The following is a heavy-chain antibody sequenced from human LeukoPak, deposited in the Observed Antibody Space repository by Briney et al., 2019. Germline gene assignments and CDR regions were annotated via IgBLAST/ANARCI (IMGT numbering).Heavy chain of an antibody. CDR1: GFTFSTYT. CDR2: IISSGTNI. CDR3: ARALRAVWGYYFDY. D-gene: IGHD7-27*01. Sequence: GGSLRLSCAASGFTFSTYTMNWARQAPGKGLEWVSSIISSGTNIYYADAVKGRFTISRDNAKNSLYLQMNSLRADDTAVYYCARALRAVWGYYFDYWGQGTLVTVSS. J-gene: IGHJ4*02. V-gene: IGHV3-21*01.